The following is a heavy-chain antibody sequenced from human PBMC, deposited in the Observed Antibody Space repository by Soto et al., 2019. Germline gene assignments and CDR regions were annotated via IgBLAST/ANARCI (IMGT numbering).Heavy chain of an antibody. Sequence: QITLKESGPTLVKPTQTLTLTCTFSGFSLSTSGVGVGWIRQPPGKALEWLALIYWDDDNRYSPSLKSRLTITKDTSKNQVVLTMTNLDPVDTATYYCAHKYDSSGPSEYFQHWGQGTLVTVSS. J-gene: IGHJ1*01. CDR1: GFSLSTSGVG. CDR3: AHKYDSSGPSEYFQH. CDR2: IYWDDDN. D-gene: IGHD3-22*01. V-gene: IGHV2-5*02.